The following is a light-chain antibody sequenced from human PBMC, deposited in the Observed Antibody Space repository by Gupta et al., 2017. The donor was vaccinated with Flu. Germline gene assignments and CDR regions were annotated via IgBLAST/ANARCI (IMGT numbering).Light chain of an antibody. CDR1: SSNIGSDY. Sequence: RVTISCSGSSSNIGSDYVYWYQQLPGTAPELLIYRNNQRPSGVPDRFSGSKSGTSASLAISGLRSEDEADYYCAAWDDSLSGWVFGGGTKLTVL. CDR2: RNN. CDR3: AAWDDSLSGWV. V-gene: IGLV1-47*01. J-gene: IGLJ3*02.